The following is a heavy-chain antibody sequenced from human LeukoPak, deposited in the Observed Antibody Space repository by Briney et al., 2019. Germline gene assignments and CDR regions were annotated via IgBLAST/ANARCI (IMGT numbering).Heavy chain of an antibody. V-gene: IGHV4-34*01. CDR3: ARRPRYSYGRTFDY. CDR1: GGSFSGYF. Sequence: SKTLSLTCAVYGGSFSGYFWSWIRQPPGKGLEWIGEINHSGSTSYNPSLKSRVTISEDTSKNQFSLKLSSVTAADTGVYYCARRPRYSYGRTFDYWGQGTLVTVSS. J-gene: IGHJ4*02. CDR2: INHSGST. D-gene: IGHD5-18*01.